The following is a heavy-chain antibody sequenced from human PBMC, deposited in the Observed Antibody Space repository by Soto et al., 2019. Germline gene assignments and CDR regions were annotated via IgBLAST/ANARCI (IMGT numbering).Heavy chain of an antibody. CDR1: GGSISSGGYY. J-gene: IGHJ3*02. V-gene: IGHV4-31*03. D-gene: IGHD5-12*01. Sequence: QVQLQESGPGLVKPSQTLSLTCTVSGGSISSGGYYWSWIRQHPGKGLEWIGYIDYRGSTYYNLSLKSRVTISVDTSKNQFSLKLSSVTAADTAVYYCARRERRDGYGAFDIWGQGTMVTVSS. CDR2: IDYRGST. CDR3: ARRERRDGYGAFDI.